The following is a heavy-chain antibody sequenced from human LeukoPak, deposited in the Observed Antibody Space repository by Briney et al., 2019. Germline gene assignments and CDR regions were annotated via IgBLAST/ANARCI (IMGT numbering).Heavy chain of an antibody. CDR2: IYYSGST. CDR1: GGSISNGDYY. CDR3: ARRYCTNGVCYRSGFDI. J-gene: IGHJ3*02. Sequence: SETLSLTCTVSGGSISNGDYYWSWIRQPPGKGLEWIGSIYYSGSTYYNPSLQSRVTISADTSKNQFSLKLSSVTAADTAVYYCARRYCTNGVCYRSGFDIWGQGTMVTVSS. D-gene: IGHD2-8*01. V-gene: IGHV4-39*01.